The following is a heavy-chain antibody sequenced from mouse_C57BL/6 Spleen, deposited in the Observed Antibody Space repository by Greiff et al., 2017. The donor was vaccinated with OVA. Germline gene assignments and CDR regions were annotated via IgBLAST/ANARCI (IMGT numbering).Heavy chain of an antibody. D-gene: IGHD1-1*01. CDR2: ISSGSSTI. CDR3: AHYYGSPYWYFDV. CDR1: GFTFSDYG. J-gene: IGHJ1*03. Sequence: EVHLVESGGGLVKPGGSLKLSCAASGFTFSDYGMHWVRQAPEKGLEWVAYISSGSSTIYYADTVKGRFTISRDNAKNTLFLQMTSLRSEDTAMYYCAHYYGSPYWYFDVWGTGTTVTVSS. V-gene: IGHV5-17*01.